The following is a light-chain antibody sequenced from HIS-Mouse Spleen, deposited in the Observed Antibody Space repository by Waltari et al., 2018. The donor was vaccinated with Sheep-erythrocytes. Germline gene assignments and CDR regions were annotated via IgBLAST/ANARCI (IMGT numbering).Light chain of an antibody. Sequence: SVLTQPPSASGTPGQRVTISCSGRSSNIGSNPVNWYQQLPGTAPKLLIYSNNQRPSGVPDRFSGSKSGTSASLAISGLQSEDEADYYCAAWDDSLNGYVFGTGTKVTVL. CDR2: SNN. CDR1: SSNIGSNP. CDR3: AAWDDSLNGYV. V-gene: IGLV1-44*01. J-gene: IGLJ1*01.